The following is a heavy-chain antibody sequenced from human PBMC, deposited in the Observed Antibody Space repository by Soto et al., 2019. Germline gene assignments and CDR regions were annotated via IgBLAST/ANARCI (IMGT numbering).Heavy chain of an antibody. Sequence: PGGPLRLSCAASGFTFSSYSMNWVRQAPGKGLEWVSSISSSSSYIYYADSVKGRFTISRDNAKNSLYLQMNSLRAEDTAVYYCARDLKQWLVQGYYYGMDVWGQGTTVTVSS. CDR3: ARDLKQWLVQGYYYGMDV. CDR2: ISSSSSYI. CDR1: GFTFSSYS. V-gene: IGHV3-21*01. J-gene: IGHJ6*02. D-gene: IGHD6-19*01.